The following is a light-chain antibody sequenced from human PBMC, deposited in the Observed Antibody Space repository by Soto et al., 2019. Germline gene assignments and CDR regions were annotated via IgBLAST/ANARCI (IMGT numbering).Light chain of an antibody. V-gene: IGKV3-15*01. CDR3: QQYNNWPYT. J-gene: IGKJ2*01. Sequence: EVVMTQSPATLSMSPGDRVTLSCRASQGVSSNLAWYQQKPGQAPRLLIYSASIRATGIPATFSGTGSGTDFTLTISSLQSGDFAVYYCQQYNNWPYTFGQGTKLDI. CDR1: QGVSSN. CDR2: SAS.